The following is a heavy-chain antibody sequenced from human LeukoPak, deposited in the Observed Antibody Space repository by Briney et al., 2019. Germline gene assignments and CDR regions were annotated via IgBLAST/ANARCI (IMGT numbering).Heavy chain of an antibody. J-gene: IGHJ4*02. V-gene: IGHV1-18*01. D-gene: IGHD3-22*01. CDR3: ARVGWVYDSSGYPDY. CDR1: GYTFTSYG. CDR2: ISAYNGNT. Sequence: GASVTVSCKASGYTFTSYGISWVRQAPGQGLEWMGWISAYNGNTNYAQKLQGRVTMTTDTSTSTAYMELRSLRSDDTAVYYCARVGWVYDSSGYPDYWGQGTLVTVSS.